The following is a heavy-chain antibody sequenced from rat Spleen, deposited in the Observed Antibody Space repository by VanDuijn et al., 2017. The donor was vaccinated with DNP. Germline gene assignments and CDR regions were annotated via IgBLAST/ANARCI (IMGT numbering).Heavy chain of an antibody. J-gene: IGHJ2*01. Sequence: EVQLVESGGGLVQPGRSMKLSCAASGFTFSSFPMAWVRQAPTKGLEWVACMSPTTRSSYYRDSVRGRFTVSRDDATSTLYQQMDSLRSEDTATYYCTRGGTYYFDYWGQGVMVTVSS. CDR3: TRGGTYYFDY. CDR2: MSPTTRSS. CDR1: GFTFSSFP. V-gene: IGHV5-46*01.